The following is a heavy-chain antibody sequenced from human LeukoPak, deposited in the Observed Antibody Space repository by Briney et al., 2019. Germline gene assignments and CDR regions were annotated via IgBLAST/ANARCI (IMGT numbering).Heavy chain of an antibody. CDR1: GGSISSSSYY. D-gene: IGHD1-14*01. Sequence: SETLSLTCTVSGGSISSSSYYWGWIRQPPGKGLEWIGSIYYSGSTYYNPSLKSRVTISVDTSKNQFSLKLSSVTAADTAVYYCARGRRRYQDYYYYWHMDVWGKGTTVSVSS. J-gene: IGHJ6*03. CDR2: IYYSGST. V-gene: IGHV4-39*01. CDR3: ARGRRRYQDYYYYWHMDV.